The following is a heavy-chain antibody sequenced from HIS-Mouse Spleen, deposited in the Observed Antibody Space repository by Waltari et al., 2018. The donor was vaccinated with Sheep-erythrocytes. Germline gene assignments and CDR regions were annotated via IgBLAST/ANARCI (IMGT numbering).Heavy chain of an antibody. CDR3: ARARSRAFDI. V-gene: IGHV1-69*04. Sequence: QVQLVQSGAEVKKPGSSVKVSCKASGGTFSSYAISWVRQAPGQGLEWMGRIIPLLGIANYAQKFQGRVTITADKSTSTAYMELSSLRSEDTAVYYCARARSRAFDIWGQGTMVTVSS. J-gene: IGHJ3*02. CDR2: IIPLLGIA. CDR1: GGTFSSYA.